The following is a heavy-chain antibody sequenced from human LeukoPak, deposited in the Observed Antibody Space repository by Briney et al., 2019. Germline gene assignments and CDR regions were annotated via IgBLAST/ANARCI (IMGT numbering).Heavy chain of an antibody. D-gene: IGHD3-3*01. J-gene: IGHJ4*02. CDR1: GDSVSSNSAA. Sequence: SQTLSLTCTISGDSVSSNSAAWNWIRQSPSRGLEWLGRTYYRSKWYNDYAVSVKSRITINPDTSKNQFSLQLNSVTPEDTAVYYCAREEVYDFWSGYYPHPLDYWGQGTLVTVSS. CDR2: TYYRSKWYN. CDR3: AREEVYDFWSGYYPHPLDY. V-gene: IGHV6-1*01.